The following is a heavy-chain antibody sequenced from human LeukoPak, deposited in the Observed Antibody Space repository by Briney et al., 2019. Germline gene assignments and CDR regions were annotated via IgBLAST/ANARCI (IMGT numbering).Heavy chain of an antibody. J-gene: IGHJ5*02. CDR3: ARVVIDIVDIALVRYNWFDP. CDR2: IYSGGST. CDR1: GFTVSSNY. Sequence: PGGSLRLSCAASGFTVSSNYMSWVRQAPGKGLEWVSVIYSGGSTFYADSVKGRFTISRDNSKNTLYLQMNSLRAGDTAVFYCARVVIDIVDIALVRYNWFDPWGQGTLVTVSS. D-gene: IGHD5-18*01. V-gene: IGHV3-53*01.